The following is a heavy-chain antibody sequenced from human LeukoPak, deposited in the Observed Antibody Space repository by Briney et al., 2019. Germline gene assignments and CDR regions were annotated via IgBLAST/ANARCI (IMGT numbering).Heavy chain of an antibody. D-gene: IGHD3-3*01. Sequence: AASVKVSCKASGYTFTSYGISWVRQAPGQGLEWMGWISAYNGNTNYAQKLQGRVTMTTDTSTSTAYMELRSLRSDDTAVYYCARGPGGYDFWSGYYGFYYYYYMDVWGKGTTVTVSS. CDR2: ISAYNGNT. CDR1: GYTFTSYG. V-gene: IGHV1-18*01. J-gene: IGHJ6*03. CDR3: ARGPGGYDFWSGYYGFYYYYYMDV.